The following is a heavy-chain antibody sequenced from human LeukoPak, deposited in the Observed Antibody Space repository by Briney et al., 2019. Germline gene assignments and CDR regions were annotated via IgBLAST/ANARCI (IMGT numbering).Heavy chain of an antibody. D-gene: IGHD5-12*01. Sequence: SETLSLTCSVSGGSISSYYWSWIRQPPGKGLEWIGYTYYSGSTNYNPSLRSRVTISVDTSKNQFSLKLTSVTAADTAVYFCARHKRGDGYSGYDSFDYRGQGTLVTASS. CDR1: GGSISSYY. V-gene: IGHV4-59*08. J-gene: IGHJ4*02. CDR3: ARHKRGDGYSGYDSFDY. CDR2: TYYSGST.